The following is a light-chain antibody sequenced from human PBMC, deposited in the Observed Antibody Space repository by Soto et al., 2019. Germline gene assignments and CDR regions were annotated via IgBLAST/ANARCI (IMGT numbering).Light chain of an antibody. J-gene: IGKJ5*01. CDR3: QQRCSWHVP. V-gene: IGKV3D-11*02. CDR2: DAS. Sequence: EIVMTQSPATLSASPGERATLSCRASQSVSSNLAWYQQKPGQAPRLLIYDASKRATGIPARFSGSGSGTNFTLTISTLAPEDFDVYYCQQRCSWHVPVGKVTRLEIK. CDR1: QSVSSN.